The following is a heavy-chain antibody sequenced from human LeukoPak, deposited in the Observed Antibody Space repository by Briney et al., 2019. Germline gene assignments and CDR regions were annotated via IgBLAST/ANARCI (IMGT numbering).Heavy chain of an antibody. CDR2: HAFEDDET. D-gene: IGHD5-12*01. J-gene: IGHJ2*01. CDR3: ARGGQDFDL. CDR1: GYTLSELS. V-gene: IGHV1-24*01. Sequence: ASVKVSCKVSGYTLSELSIHWVRQAPGKGLEWMGGHAFEDDETTYAQKFQGRITITADKSTSTAYMELSSLRSEDTAVYYCARGGQDFDLWGRGTLVTVSS.